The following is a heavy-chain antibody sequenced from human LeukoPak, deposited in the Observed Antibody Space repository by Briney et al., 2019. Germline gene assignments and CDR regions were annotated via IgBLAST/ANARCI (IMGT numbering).Heavy chain of an antibody. J-gene: IGHJ5*02. CDR1: GGTFSSYA. Sequence: SSVKVSCKASGGTFSSYAISWVQQAPGQGLEWMGGIIPIFGTANYAQKFQGRVTITADESTSTAYMELSSLRSEDTAVYYCARGVVPAARLDPWGQGTLVTASS. V-gene: IGHV1-69*01. D-gene: IGHD2-2*01. CDR3: ARGVVPAARLDP. CDR2: IIPIFGTA.